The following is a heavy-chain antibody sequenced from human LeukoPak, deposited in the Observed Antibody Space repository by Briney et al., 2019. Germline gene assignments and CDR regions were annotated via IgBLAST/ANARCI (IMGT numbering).Heavy chain of an antibody. Sequence: GPSVKLSCKASGYTFTSYGISWVRQPPGQGLEWMGWISAYNGNTNYAQKLQGRVTMTTDTSTSTAYMELRSLRSDDTAVYYCATRPSYSSGYDAFDIWVQGTGVTVSS. J-gene: IGHJ3*02. CDR3: ATRPSYSSGYDAFDI. CDR2: ISAYNGNT. CDR1: GYTFTSYG. D-gene: IGHD6-19*01. V-gene: IGHV1-18*01.